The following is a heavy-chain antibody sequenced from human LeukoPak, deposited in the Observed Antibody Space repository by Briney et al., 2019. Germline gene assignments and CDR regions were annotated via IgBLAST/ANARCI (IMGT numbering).Heavy chain of an antibody. D-gene: IGHD2-15*01. CDR2: IHHSGST. CDR3: ARVGNRSGQRENYYYYGMDV. J-gene: IGHJ6*02. CDR1: GGSISSSNW. Sequence: SGTLSLTCAVSGGSISSSNWWSWVRQPPGKGLEWIGEIHHSGSTNYNPSLKSRVTISVDTSKNQFSLKLSSVTAADTAVYYCARVGNRSGQRENYYYYGMDVWGQGTTVTVSS. V-gene: IGHV4-4*02.